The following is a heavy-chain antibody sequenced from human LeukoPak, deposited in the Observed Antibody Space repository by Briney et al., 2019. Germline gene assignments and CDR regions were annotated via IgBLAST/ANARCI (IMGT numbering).Heavy chain of an antibody. CDR1: GYTFTNYG. J-gene: IGHJ4*02. D-gene: IGHD7-27*01. CDR3: ARGGINWGGNFDY. Sequence: GASVKVSCKASGYTFTNYGISWVRQAPGQGLEWMGIINPSGGSTSYAQKFQGRVTMTRDMSTSTVYMELSSLRSEDTAVYYCARGGINWGGNFDYWGQGTLVTVSS. CDR2: INPSGGST. V-gene: IGHV1-46*01.